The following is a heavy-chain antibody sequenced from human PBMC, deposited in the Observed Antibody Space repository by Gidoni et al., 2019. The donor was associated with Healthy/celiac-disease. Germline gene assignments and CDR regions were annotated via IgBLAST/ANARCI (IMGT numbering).Heavy chain of an antibody. V-gene: IGHV3-21*01. CDR2: ISSSISYI. D-gene: IGHD3-10*01. Sequence: EVQLVVSGGGLVKPGGYLRLCCAASGITFSSYSMNWVRQAPGKGLEWVSSISSSISYIYYADSGKGRFTISRDNAKNSLYLQMNSLRAEDTAVYYCARDMVRGDYYYGMDVWGQGTTVTVSS. J-gene: IGHJ6*02. CDR3: ARDMVRGDYYYGMDV. CDR1: GITFSSYS.